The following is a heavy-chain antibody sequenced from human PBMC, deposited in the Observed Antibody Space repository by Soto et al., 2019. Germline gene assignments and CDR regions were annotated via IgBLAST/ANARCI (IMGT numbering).Heavy chain of an antibody. V-gene: IGHV4-34*01. CDR1: GGSFSGYY. CDR3: ARTAEISSGSPFRS. Sequence: QVQLQQWGAGLLKPSETLSLTCAVYGGSFSGYYWSWIRQPPGKGLEWIGEINHSGSTNYNPSLKSRVTISVDTSKNQFSLKLSSVTAADTAVYYCARTAEISSGSPFRSWGQGTLVTVSS. CDR2: INHSGST. D-gene: IGHD3-22*01. J-gene: IGHJ4*02.